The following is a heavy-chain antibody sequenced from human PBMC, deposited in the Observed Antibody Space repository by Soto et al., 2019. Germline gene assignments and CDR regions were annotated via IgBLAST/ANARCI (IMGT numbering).Heavy chain of an antibody. CDR1: GFTFSSHS. D-gene: IGHD3-22*01. CDR2: ISSSSSTK. Sequence: EVQLVESGGGLVQPGGSLRLSCAASGFTFSSHSMNWVRQAPGKGLEWVSYISSSSSTKYYADSVKGRFTISRDNAKNSLYREMKSVRAEDTAVYYCARGAYYYDSSGLSYWGQGTLVSGSS. V-gene: IGHV3-48*01. CDR3: ARGAYYYDSSGLSY. J-gene: IGHJ4*02.